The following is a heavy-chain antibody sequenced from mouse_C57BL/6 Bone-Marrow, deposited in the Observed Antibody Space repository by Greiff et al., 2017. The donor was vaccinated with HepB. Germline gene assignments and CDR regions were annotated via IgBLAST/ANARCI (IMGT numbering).Heavy chain of an antibody. V-gene: IGHV5-4*01. D-gene: IGHD1-1*01. Sequence: EVQLQESGGGLVKPGGSLKLSCAASGFTFSSYAMSWVRQTPEKRLEWVATISDGGSYTYYPDNVKGRFTISRDNAKNNLYLQMSHLKSEDTAMYYCARDWTTDAMDYWGQGTSVTVSS. CDR3: ARDWTTDAMDY. CDR2: ISDGGSYT. CDR1: GFTFSSYA. J-gene: IGHJ4*01.